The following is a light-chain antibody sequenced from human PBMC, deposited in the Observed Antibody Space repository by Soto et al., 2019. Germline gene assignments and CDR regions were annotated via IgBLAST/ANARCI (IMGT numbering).Light chain of an antibody. CDR3: SSYSSSTTHVV. CDR1: SSDVGDFNY. CDR2: DVT. Sequence: QSALTQPASVSGSPGRSVTISCTGTSSDVGDFNYVSWYQHLPGRAPKLIIYDVTNRPSGISYRFSASKSGRTAFLTISGLQAEDEAYYYCSSYSSSTTHVVFGGGTKLTVL. V-gene: IGLV2-14*03. J-gene: IGLJ2*01.